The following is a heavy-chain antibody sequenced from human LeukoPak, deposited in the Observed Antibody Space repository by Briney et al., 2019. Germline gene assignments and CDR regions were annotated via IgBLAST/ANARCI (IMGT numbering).Heavy chain of an antibody. D-gene: IGHD5-18*01. J-gene: IGHJ5*01. V-gene: IGHV3-7*01. CDR2: IKQDGSEK. CDR3: AKEGVRGYSYGYGTRNKWFDF. CDR1: GFTFSSYW. Sequence: GGSLRLSCAASGFTFSSYWMSWVRQAPGKGLEWVAIIKQDGSEKYYVDSVKGRFTISRDNAKNSLYLQMNSLRAEDTAVYYCAKEGVRGYSYGYGTRNKWFDFWGQGTLVTVSS.